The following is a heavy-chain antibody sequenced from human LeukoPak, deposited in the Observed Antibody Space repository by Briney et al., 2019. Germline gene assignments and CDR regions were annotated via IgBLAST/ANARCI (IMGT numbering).Heavy chain of an antibody. CDR2: INPSGGST. CDR1: GYTFTSYY. V-gene: IGHV1-46*01. D-gene: IGHD2-2*03. Sequence: GASVKVVCKASGYTFTSYYMHWVRQAPGQGLEWMGIINPSGGSTSYAQKFQGRVTMTRDTSTSTVYMELSSLRSEDTAVYYCARSLRMDNWFDPWGQGTLVTVSS. J-gene: IGHJ5*02. CDR3: ARSLRMDNWFDP.